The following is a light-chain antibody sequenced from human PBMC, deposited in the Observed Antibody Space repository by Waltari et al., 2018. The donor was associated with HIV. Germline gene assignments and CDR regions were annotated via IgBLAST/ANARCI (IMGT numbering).Light chain of an antibody. CDR2: RHE. Sequence: QSVLTQPPSASGTPGQRVTISCSGSSPNIGSNYLYWYQQVPGATPNVLIYRHEQRPSGVPDRFSGSKSGTSASLAISGLRSEDEADYYCAVWDDSLSGWVFGGGTKLTVL. J-gene: IGLJ3*02. CDR3: AVWDDSLSGWV. V-gene: IGLV1-47*01. CDR1: SPNIGSNY.